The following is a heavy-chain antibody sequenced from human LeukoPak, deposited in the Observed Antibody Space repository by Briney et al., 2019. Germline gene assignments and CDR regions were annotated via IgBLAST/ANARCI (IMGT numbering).Heavy chain of an antibody. Sequence: TSETLSLTCTVSGGSISSYYWSWIRQPPGKGLEWIGYIYYSGSTNYNPSLKSRVTISVDTSKNQFSLKLSSVTAADTAVYYCARAVYSYGPGDYWGQGTLVTVSS. J-gene: IGHJ4*02. D-gene: IGHD5-18*01. V-gene: IGHV4-59*08. CDR1: GGSISSYY. CDR3: ARAVYSYGPGDY. CDR2: IYYSGST.